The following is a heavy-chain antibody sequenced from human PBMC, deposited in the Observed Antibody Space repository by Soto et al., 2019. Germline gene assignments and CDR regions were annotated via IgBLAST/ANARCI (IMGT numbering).Heavy chain of an antibody. Sequence: SVKVSCKASGFTFTSSAVQWVRQARGQRLERIGWIVVGSGNTNYAQKFQERVTITRDMSTSTAYMELSSLRSEDTAVFYCAAATYYYDSSGSAFDIWGQGTMVTVSS. V-gene: IGHV1-58*01. CDR1: GFTFTSSA. CDR3: AAATYYYDSSGSAFDI. CDR2: IVVGSGNT. D-gene: IGHD3-22*01. J-gene: IGHJ3*02.